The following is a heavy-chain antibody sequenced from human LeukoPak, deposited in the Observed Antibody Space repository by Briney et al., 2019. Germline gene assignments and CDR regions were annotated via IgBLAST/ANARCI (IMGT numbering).Heavy chain of an antibody. J-gene: IGHJ4*02. D-gene: IGHD6-13*01. Sequence: GGSLRLSCAASGFTLDEYAMHWVRQAPGKGLEWVSLISGQRGSTYYADSLRGRFTISRDNSKNSLYLQMNSLRAEDTAVYYCAKDQSLRGYSSSWYQYWGQGTLVTVSS. CDR2: ISGQRGST. CDR3: AKDQSLRGYSSSWYQY. CDR1: GFTLDEYA. V-gene: IGHV3-43*02.